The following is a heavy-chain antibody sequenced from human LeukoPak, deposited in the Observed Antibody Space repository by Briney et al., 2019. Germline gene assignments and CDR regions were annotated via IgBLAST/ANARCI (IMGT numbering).Heavy chain of an antibody. CDR1: GYTFTGYY. D-gene: IGHD2-8*01. Sequence: ASVKVSCKASGYTFTGYYMHWVRQAPGQGLEWMGWINPNSGGTNYAQKFQGRVTMTRDTSISTAYMELSRLRSDDTAVYHCARDRRYCTNGVCYTGHNWFDPWGQGTLVTVSS. V-gene: IGHV1-2*02. CDR3: ARDRRYCTNGVCYTGHNWFDP. J-gene: IGHJ5*02. CDR2: INPNSGGT.